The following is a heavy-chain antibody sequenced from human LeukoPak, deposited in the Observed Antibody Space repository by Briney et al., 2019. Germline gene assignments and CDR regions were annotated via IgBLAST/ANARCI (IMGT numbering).Heavy chain of an antibody. D-gene: IGHD2-2*01. V-gene: IGHV6-1*01. CDR3: ARGGSGVVVSLFDY. J-gene: IGHJ4*02. CDR2: TYYRSKWYN. Sequence: SQTPSLTCAISGDSVSRNSASWNWIRQSPSRGLEWLGRTYYRSKWYNDYAVSVKSRITINPDTSKNQFSLQLNSLTPEDTAVYYCARGGSGVVVSLFDYWGQGTLVTVSS. CDR1: GDSVSRNSAS.